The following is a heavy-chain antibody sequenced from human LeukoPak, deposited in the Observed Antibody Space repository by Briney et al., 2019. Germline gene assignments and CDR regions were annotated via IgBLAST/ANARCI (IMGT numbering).Heavy chain of an antibody. D-gene: IGHD1-26*01. CDR2: IYYSGST. CDR3: ARDRAVGATWRIDY. CDR1: GGSISSHY. V-gene: IGHV4-59*11. J-gene: IGHJ4*02. Sequence: PSETLSLTCTVSGGSISSHYWSWIRQPPGKGLEWIGYIYYSGSTNYNPSLKSRVTISVDTSKNQFSLKLSSVTAADTAVYYCARDRAVGATWRIDYWGQGTLVTVSS.